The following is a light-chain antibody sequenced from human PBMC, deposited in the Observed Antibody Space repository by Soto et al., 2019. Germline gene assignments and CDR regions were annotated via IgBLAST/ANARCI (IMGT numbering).Light chain of an antibody. Sequence: QSVLTQPASVSGSPGQSVTISCTGTSSDIGRYKFVSWFQQHPVKAPKLLIFEGTNRPSGVSNRFSGSKSGNTASLTISGLQAEDEAIYFCSSSTNTNTLVIFGGGTKVTVL. V-gene: IGLV2-14*01. CDR1: SSDIGRYKF. J-gene: IGLJ2*01. CDR3: SSSTNTNTLVI. CDR2: EGT.